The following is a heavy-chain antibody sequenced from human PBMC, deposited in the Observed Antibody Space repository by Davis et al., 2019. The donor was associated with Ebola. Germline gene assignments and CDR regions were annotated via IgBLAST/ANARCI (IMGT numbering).Heavy chain of an antibody. Sequence: GGSLRLSCAVSGFTFSNYWMSWVRLAPGRGLEWVANIRQDGSDKQYVGSVAGRFTVSRGNAKNSLYLQMNSLRVEDTGVYYCTRFSRGDLENYWGQGAPVTVSS. D-gene: IGHD1-1*01. CDR1: GFTFSNYW. V-gene: IGHV3-7*01. CDR3: TRFSRGDLENY. CDR2: IRQDGSDK. J-gene: IGHJ4*02.